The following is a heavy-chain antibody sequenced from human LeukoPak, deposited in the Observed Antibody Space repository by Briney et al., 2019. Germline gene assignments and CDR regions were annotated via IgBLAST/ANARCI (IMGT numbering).Heavy chain of an antibody. V-gene: IGHV5-51*01. CDR3: ARRAPWTSGMDV. CDR1: GYIFTSSW. CDR2: VYPGDYDT. J-gene: IGHJ6*04. D-gene: IGHD1-1*01. Sequence: GESLQISCKGSGYIFTSSWIAWVRQMPGKGLGWMGTVYPGDYDTRYSPSFQGQVTISADKSISTAYLQWSSLKASDTAIYYCARRAPWTSGMDVWGKGTTVTVSS.